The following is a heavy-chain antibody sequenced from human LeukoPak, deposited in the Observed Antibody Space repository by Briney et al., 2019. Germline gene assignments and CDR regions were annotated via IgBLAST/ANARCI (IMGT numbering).Heavy chain of an antibody. Sequence: GGSLRLSCAASGFTFSSYSMNWVRQAPGKGLEWVSSISSSSSYIYYADSVKGRFTISRDNAENSLYLQMNSLRAEDTAVYYCARVDSHGWFGELLNWGDAFDIWGQGTMVTVSS. CDR3: ARVDSHGWFGELLNWGDAFDI. V-gene: IGHV3-21*01. J-gene: IGHJ3*02. CDR1: GFTFSSYS. CDR2: ISSSSSYI. D-gene: IGHD3-10*01.